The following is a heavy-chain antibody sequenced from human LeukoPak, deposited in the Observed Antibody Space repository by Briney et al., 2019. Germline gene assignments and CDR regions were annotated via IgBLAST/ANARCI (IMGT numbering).Heavy chain of an antibody. CDR3: AGEGLRSYYYYYGMDV. D-gene: IGHD4-17*01. Sequence: SQTLSLTCAISGDSVSSNSAAWNWIRQSPSRGLEWLGRTYYRSKWYNDYAVSVKSRITINPDTSKNQFSLQLNSVTPEDTAVYYCAGEGLRSYYYYYGMDVWGQGTTVTVSS. CDR2: TYYRSKWYN. V-gene: IGHV6-1*01. CDR1: GDSVSSNSAA. J-gene: IGHJ6*02.